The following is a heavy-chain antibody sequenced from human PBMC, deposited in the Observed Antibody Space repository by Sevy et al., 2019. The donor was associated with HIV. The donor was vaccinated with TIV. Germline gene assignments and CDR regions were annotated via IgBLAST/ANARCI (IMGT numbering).Heavy chain of an antibody. CDR2: ISSTTTYR. J-gene: IGHJ3*02. Sequence: GGSLRLSCAASGFTFRDYSMSWVRQAPGEGLEWVASISSTTTYRYYADSVKGRFTISRDKANNSLYLQMDSLRAEDTAVYYCARDLANRGAYHIWGQGTMVTVSS. CDR1: GFTFRDYS. V-gene: IGHV3-21*01. D-gene: IGHD3-16*01. CDR3: ARDLANRGAYHI.